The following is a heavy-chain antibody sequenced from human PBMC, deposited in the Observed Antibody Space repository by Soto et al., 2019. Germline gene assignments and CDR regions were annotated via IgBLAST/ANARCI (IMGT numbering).Heavy chain of an antibody. CDR2: ISGSGRST. D-gene: IGHD2-21*02. J-gene: IGHJ6*02. CDR3: VKGCYPDCTYYNGMDV. CDR1: GFTFTTYT. V-gene: IGHV3-23*01. Sequence: EVQLLESGGGLVQPGGSLRLSCAASGFTFTTYTMTWVRQAPGKGLEWVSGISGSGRSTNYADSVKGRFTVSRDNSKNTVYLQLSSLRAEDSVVYYCVKGCYPDCTYYNGMDVWGQGTTVTVSS.